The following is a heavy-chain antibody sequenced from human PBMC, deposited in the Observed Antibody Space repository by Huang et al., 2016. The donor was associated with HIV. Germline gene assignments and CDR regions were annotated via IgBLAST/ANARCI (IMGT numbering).Heavy chain of an antibody. V-gene: IGHV3-30*18. Sequence: QVQLVESGGGVVQPGRSLRLSCVASGFTFSRYGMHWVRQAPGKGLAWVAVISYDGSIKYYADSVKGRFTISRDNSKNTLYLQMNRLRAEDTAVYYCGKGSYYDTSGNYYLDYWGQGTLVTVSS. CDR2: ISYDGSIK. D-gene: IGHD3-22*01. J-gene: IGHJ4*02. CDR3: GKGSYYDTSGNYYLDY. CDR1: GFTFSRYG.